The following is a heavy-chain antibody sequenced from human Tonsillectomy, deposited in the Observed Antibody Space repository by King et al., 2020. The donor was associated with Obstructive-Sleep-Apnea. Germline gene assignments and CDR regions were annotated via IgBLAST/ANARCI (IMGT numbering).Heavy chain of an antibody. CDR1: GYTFTSYW. CDR2: IDPSDSYT. J-gene: IGHJ2*01. CDR3: ARRVRRGYSGYDDHYWYFDL. V-gene: IGHV5-10-1*03. Sequence: VQLVESGAEVKKPGESLRISCKGSGYTFTSYWITWVRQMPGKGLEWMGRIDPSDSYTSYSPSFQGHVTISADKSISTAYLQWSSLKASDAAMYYCARRVRRGYSGYDDHYWYFDLWGRGTLVTVSS. D-gene: IGHD5-12*01.